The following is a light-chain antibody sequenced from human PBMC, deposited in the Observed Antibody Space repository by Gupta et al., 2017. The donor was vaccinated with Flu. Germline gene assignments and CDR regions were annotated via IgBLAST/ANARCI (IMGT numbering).Light chain of an antibody. CDR2: KAS. Sequence: PSTMYASVGDRVTVTCRARQSMSRGLAWYQQRPGKAPKLLIYKASRIEYGVPYRVSGSGSGTEFTLTISGLQPDEFGNYYCQHKDSSPNTFGRGTKVDIK. CDR3: QHKDSSPNT. CDR1: QSMSRG. V-gene: IGKV1-5*03. J-gene: IGKJ3*01.